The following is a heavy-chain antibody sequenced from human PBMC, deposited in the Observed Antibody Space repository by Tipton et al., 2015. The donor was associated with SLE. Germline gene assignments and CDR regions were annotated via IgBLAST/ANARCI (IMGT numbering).Heavy chain of an antibody. CDR3: ARARMGGSYSY. D-gene: IGHD1-26*01. V-gene: IGHV3-23*01. CDR2: ISGSGDTT. Sequence: SLRLSCAASGFTFSSYAMSWVRQAPGKGLEWVSAISGSGDTTYYADSVKGRFTISRDNSKNTLYLQMNSLRAEDTAVHYCARARMGGSYSYWGQGTLVTVSS. J-gene: IGHJ4*02. CDR1: GFTFSSYA.